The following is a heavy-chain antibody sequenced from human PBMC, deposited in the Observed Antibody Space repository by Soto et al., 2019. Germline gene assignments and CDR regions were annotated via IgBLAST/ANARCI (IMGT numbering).Heavy chain of an antibody. D-gene: IGHD4-17*01. CDR2: INPSGGST. CDR3: AREGTDYGDYDY. CDR1: AYPFTSFY. Sequence: QVQLVQSGAEVKKPGASVKISCKASAYPFTSFYIHWVRQAPGQGLEWMGMINPSGGSTTYAQKFPGSVTLTRDTSTNTVYMELTGLKYDDTAMYFCAREGTDYGDYDYWGQGTLVTVSS. V-gene: IGHV1-46*01. J-gene: IGHJ4*02.